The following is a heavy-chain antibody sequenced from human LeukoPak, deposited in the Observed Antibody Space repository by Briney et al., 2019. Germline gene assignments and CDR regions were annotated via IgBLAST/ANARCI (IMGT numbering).Heavy chain of an antibody. V-gene: IGHV4-4*07. D-gene: IGHD2-2*01. CDR1: DDSITMYY. Sequence: SETLSLTCSVSDDSITMYYWTWIRQPAGKGLEWIGRIYTSGSTNYNPSLKSRVTISVDTSKNQFSLKLSSVTAADTAVYYCAKSLESTNYYYHMDVWGKGTTVTISS. CDR2: IYTSGST. J-gene: IGHJ6*03. CDR3: AKSLESTNYYYHMDV.